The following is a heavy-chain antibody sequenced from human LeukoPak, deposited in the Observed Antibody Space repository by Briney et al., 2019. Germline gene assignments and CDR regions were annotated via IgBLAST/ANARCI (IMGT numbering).Heavy chain of an antibody. Sequence: GGSLRLSCAASGFTFSSYWMSWVRQAPGKGLEWVSAISGSGGSTYYADSVKGRFTISRDNSKNTLYLQMNSLRAEDTAVYYCAKASFEYSSLRDYWGQGTLVTVSS. CDR3: AKASFEYSSLRDY. CDR1: GFTFSSYW. J-gene: IGHJ4*02. V-gene: IGHV3-23*01. D-gene: IGHD6-6*01. CDR2: ISGSGGST.